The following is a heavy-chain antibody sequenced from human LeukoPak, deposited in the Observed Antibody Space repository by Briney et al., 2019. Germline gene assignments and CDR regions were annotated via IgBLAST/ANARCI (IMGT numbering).Heavy chain of an antibody. J-gene: IGHJ4*02. V-gene: IGHV3-30-3*01. CDR3: ASNYFDSSGYYWGFDY. CDR2: ISYDGSNK. D-gene: IGHD3-22*01. Sequence: GGSLRLSCAASRFTFSDYSMHWVRQAPGKGLGWVAVISYDGSNKYYADPVKGRFTISRDNSKNTLYLQMNSLRAEDTAVYYCASNYFDSSGYYWGFDYWGQGTLVTVSS. CDR1: RFTFSDYS.